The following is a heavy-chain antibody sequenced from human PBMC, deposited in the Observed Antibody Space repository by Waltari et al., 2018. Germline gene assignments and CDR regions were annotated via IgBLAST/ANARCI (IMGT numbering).Heavy chain of an antibody. CDR3: ATYIGASVGTAAFDV. J-gene: IGHJ3*01. V-gene: IGHV4-39*01. CDR1: GVSITSNRHY. CDR2: MSYSGAT. Sequence: QLQLQESGPGLVKPSETLSLTCSVSGVSITSNRHYLGWIRQPPGQGLEWIGTMSYSGATYSSPSLQSRVTISRDTSKNLLSLKLGSVTAADTAVYYCATYIGASVGTAAFDVWGLGTMVTVSS. D-gene: IGHD5-12*01.